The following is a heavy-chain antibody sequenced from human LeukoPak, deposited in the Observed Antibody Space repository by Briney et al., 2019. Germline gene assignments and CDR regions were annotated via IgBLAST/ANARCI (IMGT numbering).Heavy chain of an antibody. Sequence: SETLSPTCAVYGGSFSGYYWSWIRQPPGKGLEWIGEISHSGSTNYNPSLKSRVTISADTSKNQFSLKLSSVTAADTAVYYCARAPTVHNWFDPWGQGTLVTVSS. J-gene: IGHJ5*02. CDR2: ISHSGST. CDR3: ARAPTVHNWFDP. V-gene: IGHV4-34*01. D-gene: IGHD4-17*01. CDR1: GGSFSGYY.